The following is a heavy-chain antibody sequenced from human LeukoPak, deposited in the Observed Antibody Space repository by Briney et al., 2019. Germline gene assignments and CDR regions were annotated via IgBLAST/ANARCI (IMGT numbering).Heavy chain of an antibody. Sequence: KPGGSLRLSCAASGFTFSSYGMHWVRQAPGKGLEWVAFIRYDGSNKYYADSVKGRSTISRDNSKNTLYLQMNSLRAEDTAVYYCAKTVVVPAAHYGMDVWGQGTTVTVSS. CDR3: AKTVVVPAAHYGMDV. J-gene: IGHJ6*02. CDR2: IRYDGSNK. V-gene: IGHV3-30*02. CDR1: GFTFSSYG. D-gene: IGHD2-2*01.